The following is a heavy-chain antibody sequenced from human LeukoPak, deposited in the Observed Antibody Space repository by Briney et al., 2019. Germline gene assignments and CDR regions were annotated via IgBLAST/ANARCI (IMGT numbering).Heavy chain of an antibody. D-gene: IGHD6-6*01. V-gene: IGHV3-30-3*01. CDR3: ARGGYYSSSSLFVDY. CDR1: GFTFSSYA. J-gene: IGHJ4*02. CDR2: ISYDVSNK. Sequence: RTSLRLSCSPSGFTFSSYAIHWVRQAPDKGREWVAVISYDVSNKYYADSVKGRFTISRDTSKNSLYLQMNSLRAEDTAVYYCARGGYYSSSSLFVDYWGQGTLVTVSS.